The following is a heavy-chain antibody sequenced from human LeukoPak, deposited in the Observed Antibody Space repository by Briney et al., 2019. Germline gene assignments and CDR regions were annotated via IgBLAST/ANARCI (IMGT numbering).Heavy chain of an antibody. J-gene: IGHJ4*02. V-gene: IGHV3-23*01. CDR2: ISGSGGST. Sequence: GGSLRLSCAAAGFTFSSYAMSWVRQAPGKGLEWVSAISGSGGSTYYADSVKGRFTISRDNSKNTLYLQMNSLRAEDTAVYYCAKDPGIAVAGYFDYWGQGTLVTVSS. CDR3: AKDPGIAVAGYFDY. CDR1: GFTFSSYA. D-gene: IGHD6-19*01.